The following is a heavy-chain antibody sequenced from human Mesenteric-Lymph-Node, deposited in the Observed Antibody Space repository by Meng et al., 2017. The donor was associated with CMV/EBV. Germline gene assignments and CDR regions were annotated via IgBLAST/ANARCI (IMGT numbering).Heavy chain of an antibody. D-gene: IGHD3-3*01. V-gene: IGHV3-48*04. CDR1: GFTFSRSS. Sequence: GGSLKISCAASGFTFSRSSINWVRQAPGKGLQWVSYIDTSGSTIYYADSVKGRFTISRDNAKNAVYLEMSSLSAEDTAIYYCARDITIFGVSIPNYYGLDVWGQGTTVTVSS. J-gene: IGHJ6*02. CDR2: IDTSGSTI. CDR3: ARDITIFGVSIPNYYGLDV.